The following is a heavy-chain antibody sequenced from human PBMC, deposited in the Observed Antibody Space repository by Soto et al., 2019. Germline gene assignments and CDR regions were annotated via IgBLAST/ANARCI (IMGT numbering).Heavy chain of an antibody. Sequence: ASVPVSCEASRCTFVSYGVTLVRLAPGQGLEWMGWSSTYNGNTHYGEKVQGRVIMTADTSTSTVYLEYSSLISDDTAVYDCARDLAASGVDRSWFDYWGQGSRVTVSS. CDR3: ARDLAASGVDRSWFDY. J-gene: IGHJ5*01. CDR2: SSTYNGNT. V-gene: IGHV1-18*04. D-gene: IGHD3-10*01. CDR1: RCTFVSYG.